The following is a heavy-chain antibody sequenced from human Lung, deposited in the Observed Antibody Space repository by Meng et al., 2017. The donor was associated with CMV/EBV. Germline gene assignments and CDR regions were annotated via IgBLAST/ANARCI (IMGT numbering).Heavy chain of an antibody. Sequence: SETLSLTCSVSGGSISSYYWSWIRQPPGKGLEWIGYSGSTNYNPAVQSRVTIPVDTSKNQYSLKLSSVTAADTAVYYCARGGRFTDARGQGTLVTVSS. V-gene: IGHV4-59*01. CDR2: SGST. CDR3: ARGGRFTDA. CDR1: GGSISSYY. D-gene: IGHD2-2*01. J-gene: IGHJ4*02.